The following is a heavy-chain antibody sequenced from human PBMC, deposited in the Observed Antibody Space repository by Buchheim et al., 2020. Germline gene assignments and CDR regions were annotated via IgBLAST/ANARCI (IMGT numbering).Heavy chain of an antibody. D-gene: IGHD6-6*01. Sequence: QVQLVESGGGVVQPGRSLRLSCAASNFTFSSYGMHWVRQAPGKGLEWVALISYQGSSEFYADSVKGRFTISRDSSKNTVYLQMNSLRADDTAVYYCATLTPYSNSVRYNRFDPWGQGTL. CDR3: ATLTPYSNSVRYNRFDP. V-gene: IGHV3-30*03. CDR1: NFTFSSYG. CDR2: ISYQGSSE. J-gene: IGHJ5*02.